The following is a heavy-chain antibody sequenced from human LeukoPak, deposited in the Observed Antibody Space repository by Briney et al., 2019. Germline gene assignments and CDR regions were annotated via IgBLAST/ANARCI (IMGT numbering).Heavy chain of an antibody. CDR2: IKQDGSEK. V-gene: IGHV3-7*01. Sequence: GGSLRPSCAASGFTFSSYWMSWVRQAPGKGLEWVANIKQDGSEKYYVDSVKGRFTISRDNAKNSLYLQMNSLRAEDTAVFYCATNDYGASDYWGQGTLVTVSS. D-gene: IGHD4-17*01. CDR1: GFTFSSYW. J-gene: IGHJ4*02. CDR3: ATNDYGASDY.